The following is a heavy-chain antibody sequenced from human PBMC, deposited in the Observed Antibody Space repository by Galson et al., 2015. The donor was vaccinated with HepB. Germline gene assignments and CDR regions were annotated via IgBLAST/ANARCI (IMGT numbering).Heavy chain of an antibody. D-gene: IGHD3-22*01. CDR3: ASGIVVADAFDI. Sequence: LRLSCAASGFTFSSYGMHWVRQAPGKGLEWVAVIWYDGSNKYYADSVKGRFTISRDNSKNTLYLQMNSLRAEDTAVYYCASGIVVADAFDIWGQGTMVTVSS. CDR2: IWYDGSNK. V-gene: IGHV3-33*08. CDR1: GFTFSSYG. J-gene: IGHJ3*02.